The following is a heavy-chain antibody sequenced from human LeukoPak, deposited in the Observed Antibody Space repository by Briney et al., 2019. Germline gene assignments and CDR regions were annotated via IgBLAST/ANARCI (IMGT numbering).Heavy chain of an antibody. CDR1: GFMFSRYG. CDR2: IWYDGSSN. D-gene: IGHD6-6*01. J-gene: IGHJ2*01. Sequence: GRSLRLSRAASGFMFSRYGMHWVRQAPGKGLEWVAVIWYDGSSNYYEDSVKGRFTISRDNSKNTLYLQMNSLRAEDTAVYYCARDQGAARSWYFDLWGRGTLVTVSS. CDR3: ARDQGAARSWYFDL. V-gene: IGHV3-33*01.